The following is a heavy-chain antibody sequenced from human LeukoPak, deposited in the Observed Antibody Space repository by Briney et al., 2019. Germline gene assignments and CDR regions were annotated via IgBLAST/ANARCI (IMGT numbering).Heavy chain of an antibody. D-gene: IGHD5-24*01. CDR1: GFTFGNYA. CDR2: ISGSGGST. V-gene: IGHV3-23*01. Sequence: PGRSLRLSCAASGFTFGNYAMSWVRQAPGKGLEWVSAISGSGGSTYYADSVKGRFTISRDNSKNTLFLQMNSLRVEDTAIYYCAKSTRDGYNLWFDYWGQGTLVTVSS. J-gene: IGHJ4*02. CDR3: AKSTRDGYNLWFDY.